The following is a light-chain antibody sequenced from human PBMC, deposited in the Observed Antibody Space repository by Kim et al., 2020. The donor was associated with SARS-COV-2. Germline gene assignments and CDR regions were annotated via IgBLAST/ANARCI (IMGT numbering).Light chain of an antibody. V-gene: IGKV3-15*01. CDR3: QQYNNWPPELT. Sequence: PGERATLSCRASQSVSNNVAWYQQNPGQAPRPLIYGASTRATGIPARFSGSGSGTEFTLTISSLQSEDFAVYYCQQYNNWPPELTFGGGTKVDIK. CDR1: QSVSNN. CDR2: GAS. J-gene: IGKJ4*01.